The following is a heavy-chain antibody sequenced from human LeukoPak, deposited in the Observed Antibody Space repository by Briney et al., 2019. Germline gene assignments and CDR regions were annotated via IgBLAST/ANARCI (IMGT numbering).Heavy chain of an antibody. Sequence: GASVKVSCKASGYTFTGYFIHWVRQAPGQGLEWMGWIAPNTGGTNYAQKFQGRVTMTRDTSISTAYMELSRLRSDDTAAFYCARGPSPSRINYYYYGMDVWGQGTTVTVSS. V-gene: IGHV1-2*02. CDR2: IAPNTGGT. J-gene: IGHJ6*02. CDR1: GYTFTGYF. D-gene: IGHD3-16*01. CDR3: ARGPSPSRINYYYYGMDV.